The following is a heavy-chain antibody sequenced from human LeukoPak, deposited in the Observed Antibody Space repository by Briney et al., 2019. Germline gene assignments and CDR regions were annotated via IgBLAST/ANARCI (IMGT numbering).Heavy chain of an antibody. D-gene: IGHD6-19*01. CDR3: ARDGVTDSSGWYDGGIEDDY. J-gene: IGHJ4*02. CDR2: INSSGGST. Sequence: ASVKVSCKASGYTFTSYYMHWVRQAPGQGLERMGIINSSGGSTSYAQKFQGRVTMTRDTSTSTVYMELSSLRSEDTAVYYCARDGVTDSSGWYDGGIEDDYWGQGTLVTVSP. CDR1: GYTFTSYY. V-gene: IGHV1-46*01.